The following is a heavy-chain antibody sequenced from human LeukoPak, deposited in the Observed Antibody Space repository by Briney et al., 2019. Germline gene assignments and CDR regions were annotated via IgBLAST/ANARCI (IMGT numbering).Heavy chain of an antibody. V-gene: IGHV4-38-2*02. CDR2: IYHSGST. CDR1: GYSISSGYY. CDR3: ARIDSSGYYGFDP. Sequence: PSETLSLTCTVSGYSISSGYYWGWIRQPPGKGLEWIGSIYHSGSTYYNPSLKSRVTISVDTSKNQFSLKLSSVTAADTAVYYCARIDSSGYYGFDPWGQGTLVTVSS. J-gene: IGHJ5*02. D-gene: IGHD3-22*01.